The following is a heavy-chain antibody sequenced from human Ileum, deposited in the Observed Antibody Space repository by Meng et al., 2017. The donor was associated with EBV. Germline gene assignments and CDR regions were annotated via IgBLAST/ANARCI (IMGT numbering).Heavy chain of an antibody. CDR3: ARGIYGSGSPSP. CDR1: GGSISSIY. J-gene: IGHJ5*02. Sequence: VQRQESGPGLVKPSSTLSLTCTVSGGSISSIYWSWIRQSPGKGLEYIGYIFSSGSTNYNPSLESRVTISEDTSKNQIFLNLTSVTTADTAVYYCARGIYGSGSPSPWGQGTLVTVSS. CDR2: IFSSGST. V-gene: IGHV4-59*01. D-gene: IGHD3-10*01.